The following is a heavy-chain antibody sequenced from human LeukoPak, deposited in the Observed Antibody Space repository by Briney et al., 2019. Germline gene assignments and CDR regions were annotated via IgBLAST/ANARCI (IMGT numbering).Heavy chain of an antibody. D-gene: IGHD6-13*01. CDR2: ISGSGGST. J-gene: IGHJ4*02. V-gene: IGHV3-23*01. CDR3: AKDQKSIAATGYDY. Sequence: QPGGSLRLSCAASGFTLANYAMSWVRQGPGKGLEWVSTISGSGGSTYYADSVKGRFTISRDNSKNTLFLQMNSLRADDTAVYFCAKDQKSIAATGYDYWGQGTLVTVSS. CDR1: GFTLANYA.